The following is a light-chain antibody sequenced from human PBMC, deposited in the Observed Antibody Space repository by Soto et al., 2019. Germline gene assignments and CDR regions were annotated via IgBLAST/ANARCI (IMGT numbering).Light chain of an antibody. J-gene: IGKJ2*01. V-gene: IGKV3-11*01. Sequence: EIVLTQSPATMSLSPGERATLSCRASQSVSSYLAWYQQKPGQAPRLLIYDASNRATGIPARFSGSGSGTDVTLTIISLEPEEFAVYYCQQRSNWPPYTFGQGTKLELK. CDR3: QQRSNWPPYT. CDR1: QSVSSY. CDR2: DAS.